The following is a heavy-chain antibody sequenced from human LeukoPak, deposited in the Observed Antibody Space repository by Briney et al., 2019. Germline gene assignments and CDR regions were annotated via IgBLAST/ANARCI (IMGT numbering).Heavy chain of an antibody. J-gene: IGHJ4*02. V-gene: IGHV3-23*01. D-gene: IGHD2/OR15-2a*01. CDR1: GFTFSTYA. CDR2: ISGSGDGT. CDR3: AKGRRGTSYAALDY. Sequence: GGSLRLSCAASGFTFSTYAMSWVRQAPGKGLEWVSVISGSGDGTYYADSVKGRLAISRDNSKNTLYLQMNSLRAEDTAVYYCAKGRRGTSYAALDYWGQGTLVTVSS.